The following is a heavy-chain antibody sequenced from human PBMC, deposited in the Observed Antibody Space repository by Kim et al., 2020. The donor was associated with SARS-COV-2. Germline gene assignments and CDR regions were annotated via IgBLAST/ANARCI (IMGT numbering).Heavy chain of an antibody. CDR3: AGEGAAPGDY. J-gene: IGHJ4*02. D-gene: IGHD3-10*01. CDR1: GFTFRTYG. V-gene: IGHV3-30*03. Sequence: GGSLRLSCAASGFTFRTYGMHWVRQAPGKGLEWVTVISYDGSDKFYADSVKGRFTISRDNSKNTLYLQMNSLRVEDTAVYYCAGEGAAPGDYWGQGTLVTVSS. CDR2: ISYDGSDK.